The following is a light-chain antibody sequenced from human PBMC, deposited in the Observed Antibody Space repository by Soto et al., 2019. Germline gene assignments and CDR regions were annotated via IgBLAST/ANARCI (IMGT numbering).Light chain of an antibody. CDR1: QSVSSSY. CDR3: QQYGSSPWT. Sequence: TLSLSPGARATLSCRASQSVSSSYLAWYQQKPGQAPRLLIYGASSRATGIPDRFSGSGSGTDFTLTISRLEPEDFAVYYCQQYGSSPWTFGQVTKVDIK. J-gene: IGKJ1*01. CDR2: GAS. V-gene: IGKV3-20*01.